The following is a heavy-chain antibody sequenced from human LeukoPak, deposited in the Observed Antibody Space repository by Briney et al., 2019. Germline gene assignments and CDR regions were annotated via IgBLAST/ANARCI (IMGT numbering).Heavy chain of an antibody. V-gene: IGHV1-69*13. CDR2: IIPIFGTA. D-gene: IGHD5-18*01. CDR1: GGTFSSYA. CDR3: ARPGEVDTAMVTFHY. Sequence: ASVKVSCKASGGTFSSYAISWVRQAPGQGLEWMGGIIPIFGTANYAQKFQGRVTITADESTSTAYMELSSLRSEDTAMYYCARPGEVDTAMVTFHYWGQGTLVTVSS. J-gene: IGHJ4*02.